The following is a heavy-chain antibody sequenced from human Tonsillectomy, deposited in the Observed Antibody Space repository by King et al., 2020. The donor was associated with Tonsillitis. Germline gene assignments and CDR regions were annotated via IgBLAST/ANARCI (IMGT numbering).Heavy chain of an antibody. CDR3: ARDRDGYNNGGGAFDV. CDR1: GGSINSRDW. V-gene: IGHV4-4*02. D-gene: IGHD5-24*01. CDR2: VYHSGLT. J-gene: IGHJ3*01. Sequence: QLQESGPGLVKPSGTLSLTCAVSGGSINSRDWWSWVRQPPGKGLEWIGEVYHSGLTHYNPSLKSRVTISLDNSKNHFSLNLSSVTAAATAVYYCARDRDGYNNGGGAFDVWGQGTMVSVSS.